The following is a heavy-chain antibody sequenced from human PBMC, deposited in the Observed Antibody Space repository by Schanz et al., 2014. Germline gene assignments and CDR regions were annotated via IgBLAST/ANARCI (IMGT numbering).Heavy chain of an antibody. CDR2: INPSGGST. V-gene: IGHV1-46*01. CDR1: GYTLSAYS. D-gene: IGHD1-26*01. CDR3: ARGTMPGAFDT. J-gene: IGHJ3*02. Sequence: QVQLVQSGAEVKKPGASVKVSCKASGYTLSAYSLHWVRQAPGQGLEWMGMINPSGGSTTYAQKFQGRVTMTRDTSTSTVYMELSSLRYEDTAVYYCARGTMPGAFDTWGQGTMVTVSS.